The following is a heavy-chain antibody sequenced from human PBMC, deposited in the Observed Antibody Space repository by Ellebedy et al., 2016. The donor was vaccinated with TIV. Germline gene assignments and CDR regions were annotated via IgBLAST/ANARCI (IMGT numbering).Heavy chain of an antibody. D-gene: IGHD1-26*01. CDR3: ARDSWGSYEY. CDR1: GYTFPDYR. V-gene: IGHV1-2*02. Sequence: AASVKVSCKASGYTFPDYRLDWVRQPPGLGLEWMGWISPNGGGTHYAQKFQGRVSMTGDTSISTAYLELSRLTSDDTAVYYCARDSWGSYEYWGQGTLVTVSS. J-gene: IGHJ4*02. CDR2: ISPNGGGT.